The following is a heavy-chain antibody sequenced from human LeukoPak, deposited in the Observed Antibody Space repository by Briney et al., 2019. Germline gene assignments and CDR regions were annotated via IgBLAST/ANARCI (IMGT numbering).Heavy chain of an antibody. J-gene: IGHJ3*02. CDR1: GGSISRYY. D-gene: IGHD6-19*01. V-gene: IGHV4-59*01. CDR2: IYYSGST. CDR3: ARSRYSSGWYGNGAFDI. Sequence: SETLSLTCTVSGGSISRYYWSWIRQPPGKGLEWIGYIYYSGSTNYNPSLKSRVTISVDTSKNQFSLKLSSVTAADTAVYYCARSRYSSGWYGNGAFDIWGQGTMVTVSS.